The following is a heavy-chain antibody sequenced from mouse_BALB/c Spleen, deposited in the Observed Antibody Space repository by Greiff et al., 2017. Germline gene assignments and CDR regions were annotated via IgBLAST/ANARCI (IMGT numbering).Heavy chain of an antibody. CDR3: ARIEGANGNYLDY. Sequence: VQLKQSGPELVKPGASVKIPCKASGYTFTDYNMDWVKQSHGKSLEWIGDINPNNGGTIYNQKFKGKATLTVDKSSSTAYMELRSLTSEDTAVYYCARIEGANGNYLDYWGQGTTLTVSS. D-gene: IGHD2-1*01. CDR2: INPNNGGT. V-gene: IGHV1-18*01. J-gene: IGHJ2*01. CDR1: GYTFTDYN.